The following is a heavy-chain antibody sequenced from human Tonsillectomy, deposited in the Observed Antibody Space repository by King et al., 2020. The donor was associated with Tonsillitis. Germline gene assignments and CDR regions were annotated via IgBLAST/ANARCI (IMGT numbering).Heavy chain of an antibody. D-gene: IGHD3-10*01. CDR3: ARHRPDYYGSGSYNWFDP. CDR2: IYYSGST. V-gene: IGHV4-39*07. Sequence: QLQESGPGLVKPSETLSLTCTVSGGSISSSSYYWGWIRQPPVKGLEWIGSIYYSGSTYYNPSLKSRVTISVDTSKNQFSLKLSSVTAADTAVYYCARHRPDYYGSGSYNWFDPWGQGTLVTVSS. J-gene: IGHJ5*02. CDR1: GGSISSSSYY.